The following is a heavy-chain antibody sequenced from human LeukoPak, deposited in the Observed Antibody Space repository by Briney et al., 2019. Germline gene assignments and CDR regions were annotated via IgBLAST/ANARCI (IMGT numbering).Heavy chain of an antibody. CDR3: ARALNYYDSSGQLGWFDP. D-gene: IGHD3-22*01. V-gene: IGHV1-2*02. CDR2: INPNSGGT. Sequence: GASVKVSCKASGYTFTGYYMHWVRQAPGQGLEWMGWINPNSGGTNYAQKFQGRVTMTRDTSISTAYMELSRLRSDDTAVYYCARALNYYDSSGQLGWFDPWGQGTLVTVSS. J-gene: IGHJ5*02. CDR1: GYTFTGYY.